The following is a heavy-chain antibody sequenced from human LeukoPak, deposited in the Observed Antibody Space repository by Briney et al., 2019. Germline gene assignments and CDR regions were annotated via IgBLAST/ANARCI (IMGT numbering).Heavy chain of an antibody. CDR2: IYTSGST. CDR1: GGSISSYY. V-gene: IGHV4-4*07. CDR3: ARLVEDYDFWSGYVPRPGYYYYMDV. J-gene: IGHJ6*03. D-gene: IGHD3-3*01. Sequence: SETLSLTCTVSGGSISSYYWSWIRQPAGKGLEWIGRIYTSGSTNYNPSLKSRVTMSVDTSKNQFSLKLSSVTAADTAVYYCARLVEDYDFWSGYVPRPGYYYYMDVWGKGTTVTVSS.